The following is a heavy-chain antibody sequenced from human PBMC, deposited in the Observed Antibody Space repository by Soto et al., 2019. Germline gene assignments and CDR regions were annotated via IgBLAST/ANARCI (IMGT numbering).Heavy chain of an antibody. D-gene: IGHD2-21*02. CDR3: VKDHCGGDCYSNPYFGY. CDR1: GFSFTTYG. J-gene: IGHJ4*02. CDR2: IWYDGSKT. V-gene: IGHV3-33*06. Sequence: QVQLVESGGGVVQPGGSLRLSCAASGFSFTTYGLHWVRQAPGKGLEWVAVIWYDGSKTYYADSVKGRFTISRDNSKNTLYLQMNSVRVEDTAMYYCVKDHCGGDCYSNPYFGYWGQGTLVTVSS.